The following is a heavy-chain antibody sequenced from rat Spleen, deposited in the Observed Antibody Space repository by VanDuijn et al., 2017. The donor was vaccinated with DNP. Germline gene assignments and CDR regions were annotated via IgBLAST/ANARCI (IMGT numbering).Heavy chain of an antibody. D-gene: IGHD1-4*01. J-gene: IGHJ3*01. Sequence: EVQLVESGGDLVQPGRSLKLSCVASGFTFNYYWMAWIRQVPGKGLEWIASITSGSSTTSYSDAVKGRFTISRDDTKSTLSLQMNNLRSEDMATYYCARPYFNNQGGFAYWGQGTRVTVSS. V-gene: IGHV5-31*01. CDR3: ARPYFNNQGGFAY. CDR2: ITSGSSTT. CDR1: GFTFNYYW.